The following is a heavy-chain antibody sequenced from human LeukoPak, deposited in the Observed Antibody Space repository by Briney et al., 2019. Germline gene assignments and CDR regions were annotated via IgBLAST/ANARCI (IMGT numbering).Heavy chain of an antibody. CDR1: GFTFSSFA. Sequence: GRSLRLSCEASGFTFSSFAMHWVRQAPGKGLEWVAVISYDGTNKYYADSVKGRFTISRDNSKNTLSLQMNSLRAEDMALYYCARGGHSSSWSYVDQWGQGTLVTVSS. V-gene: IGHV3-30-3*01. CDR2: ISYDGTNK. D-gene: IGHD6-13*01. CDR3: ARGGHSSSWSYVDQ. J-gene: IGHJ1*01.